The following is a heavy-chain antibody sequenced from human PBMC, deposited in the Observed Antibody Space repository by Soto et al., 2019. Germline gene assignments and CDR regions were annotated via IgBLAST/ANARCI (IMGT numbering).Heavy chain of an antibody. V-gene: IGHV2-5*02. CDR3: AHIPNYHQSDWFDP. CDR2: IYWDDDK. CDR1: GFSLTTRGVG. D-gene: IGHD3-10*01. Sequence: QITLKESGPTLVKPTQTLTLTCTFSGFSLTTRGVGVGWIRQPPGKALECLALIYWDDDKRYSPSLQSRLPIPQRTFXNQVVLPMTNVDPVDTATYYRAHIPNYHQSDWFDPWGQGTLVSVSS. J-gene: IGHJ5*02.